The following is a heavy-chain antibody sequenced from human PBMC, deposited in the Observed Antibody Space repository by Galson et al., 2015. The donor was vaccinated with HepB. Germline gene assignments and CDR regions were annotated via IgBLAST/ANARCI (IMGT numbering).Heavy chain of an antibody. J-gene: IGHJ3*02. CDR1: GFTFSSYA. CDR2: ISGSGGST. V-gene: IGHV3-23*01. CDR3: AKGPWATEAGDAFDI. D-gene: IGHD1-26*01. Sequence: SLRLSCAASGFTFSSYAMSWVRQAPGKGLEWVSAISGSGGSTYYADSVKGRFAISRDNSKNTLYLQMNSLRAEDTAVYYCAKGPWATEAGDAFDIWGQGTMVTVSS.